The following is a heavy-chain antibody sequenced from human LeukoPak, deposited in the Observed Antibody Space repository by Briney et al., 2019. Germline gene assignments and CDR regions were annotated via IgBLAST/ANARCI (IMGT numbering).Heavy chain of an antibody. CDR1: GGSINSHY. D-gene: IGHD6-25*01. Sequence: SETLSLTCTVYGGSINSHYWSWIRQPPGKGLECIGYIYYSGSTTSNPSLNSRATISLDTSKNQFFLKLTSVTAADTAVYYCARGSDSGGLFDPWGQGALVTVSS. CDR3: ARGSDSGGLFDP. V-gene: IGHV4-59*11. J-gene: IGHJ5*02. CDR2: IYYSGST.